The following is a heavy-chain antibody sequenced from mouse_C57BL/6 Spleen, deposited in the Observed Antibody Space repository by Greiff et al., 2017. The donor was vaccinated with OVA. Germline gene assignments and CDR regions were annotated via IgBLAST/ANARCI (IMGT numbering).Heavy chain of an antibody. CDR3: ARRWDYGSSPAWFAY. V-gene: IGHV1-22*01. CDR2: INPNNGGT. Sequence: VQLQQSGPELVKPGASVKMSCKASGYTFTDYNMHWVKQSHGKSLEWIGYINPNNGGTSYNQKFKGKATLTVNKSSSTAYMELRSLTSEDSAVYYCARRWDYGSSPAWFAYWGQGTLVTVSA. D-gene: IGHD1-1*01. J-gene: IGHJ3*01. CDR1: GYTFTDYN.